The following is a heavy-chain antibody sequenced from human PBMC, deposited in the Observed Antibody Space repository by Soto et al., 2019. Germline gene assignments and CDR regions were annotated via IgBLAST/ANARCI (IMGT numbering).Heavy chain of an antibody. CDR3: ARWTAAAEKNY. Sequence: RGSLRLSCAASGFAFSRFGMHWVRQAPGQGLEWVAVMSYDGTNEYYGDSVKGRFTISRDNSKNTLYLQMNSLRVEDTAVYYCARWTAAAEKNYWGQGKMVTVS. CDR2: MSYDGTNE. V-gene: IGHV3-30*03. D-gene: IGHD6-13*01. CDR1: GFAFSRFG. J-gene: IGHJ4*02.